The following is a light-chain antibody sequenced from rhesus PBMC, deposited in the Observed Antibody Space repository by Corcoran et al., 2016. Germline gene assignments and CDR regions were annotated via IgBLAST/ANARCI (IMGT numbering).Light chain of an antibody. CDR1: QAISKC. V-gene: IGKV1-33*02. CDR3: QQHYSYPFT. J-gene: IGKJ3*01. CDR2: DTS. Sequence: DIQMTQSPSSLSASVGDTVTITCQASQAISKCLAWYQPKPGKAPKLLIYDTSTLQSGVPSRFSGSEPGTEFTLTISSLQPEDVATYNGQQHYSYPFTFGPGAKRDIK.